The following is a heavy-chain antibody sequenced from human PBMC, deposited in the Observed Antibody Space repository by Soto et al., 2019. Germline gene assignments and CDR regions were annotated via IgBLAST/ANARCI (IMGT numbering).Heavy chain of an antibody. J-gene: IGHJ4*02. CDR1: GDSISSYY. Sequence: QVQLQESGPGLVKPSETLSLTCAVSGDSISSYYCMWIRQPPGKGLESIGYLNYGRSANYNPSLKSRVTLSVDTSTNQCSLMLSSMPAADTAVYYCALRSMAVVPEYWGQGTLVTVSS. CDR2: LNYGRSA. V-gene: IGHV4-59*01. CDR3: ALRSMAVVPEY. D-gene: IGHD3-22*01.